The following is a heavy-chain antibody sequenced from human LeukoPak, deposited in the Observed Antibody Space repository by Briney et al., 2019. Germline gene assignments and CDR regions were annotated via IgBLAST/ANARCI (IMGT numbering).Heavy chain of an antibody. CDR3: ARDSAIAAAGGYFDY. CDR1: GFTFSSYA. CDR2: ISYDGSNK. Sequence: GGSLRLSCAASGFTFSSYAMHWVRQAPGKGLEGVAVISYDGSNKYYADSVKGRFTISRDNSKNTLYLQMNSLRAEDTAVYYCARDSAIAAAGGYFDYWGQGTLVTVSS. V-gene: IGHV3-30-3*01. J-gene: IGHJ4*02. D-gene: IGHD6-13*01.